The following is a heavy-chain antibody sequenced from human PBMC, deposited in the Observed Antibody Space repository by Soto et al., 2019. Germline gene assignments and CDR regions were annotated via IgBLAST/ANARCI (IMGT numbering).Heavy chain of an antibody. Sequence: QITLKESGPALVKPTQPLTLTCSFSGFSLTTGGLGVTWIRQAPGKAPEWLALVYWNGDKRYSPSLRNRLTSTTDTSRHQVSLTMANMDPVDTATYYCGHRSSSFDFWGNDYWGQRIQVTVSS. D-gene: IGHD3-3*01. J-gene: IGHJ4*02. CDR1: GFSLTTGGLG. CDR2: VYWNGDK. V-gene: IGHV2-5*01. CDR3: GHRSSSFDFWGNDY.